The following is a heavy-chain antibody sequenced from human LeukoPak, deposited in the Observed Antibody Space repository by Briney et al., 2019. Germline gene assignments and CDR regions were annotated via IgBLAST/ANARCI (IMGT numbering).Heavy chain of an antibody. J-gene: IGHJ4*02. D-gene: IGHD4-17*01. CDR3: ARQYGYAYGYFDY. V-gene: IGHV4-39*01. CDR1: GGSISSSSYY. CDR2: IYYSGST. Sequence: PSETLSLTCTVSGGSISSSSYYWGWIRQPPGKGLEWIGSIYYSGSTHYNPSLKSRVTISVDTSKNQFSLKLSSVTAADTAIYHCARQYGYAYGYFDYWGQGTLVTVSS.